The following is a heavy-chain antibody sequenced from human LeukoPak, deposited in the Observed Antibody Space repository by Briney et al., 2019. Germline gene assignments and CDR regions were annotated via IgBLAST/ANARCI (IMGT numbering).Heavy chain of an antibody. Sequence: TPSETLSLTCTVSGGSISSYYWSWIRQPAGKGLEWIGRIYTSGSTNYNPSLKSRVTISVDTSKNQFSLKLSSVTAADTAVYYCARDRPPDYDYVWGSYMNYFDYWGQGTLVTVSS. CDR1: GGSISSYY. CDR2: IYTSGST. J-gene: IGHJ4*02. CDR3: ARDRPPDYDYVWGSYMNYFDY. D-gene: IGHD3-16*01. V-gene: IGHV4-4*07.